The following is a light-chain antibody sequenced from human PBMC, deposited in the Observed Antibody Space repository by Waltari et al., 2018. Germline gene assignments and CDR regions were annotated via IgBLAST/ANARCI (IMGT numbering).Light chain of an antibody. J-gene: IGLJ3*02. V-gene: IGLV2-23*01. CDR1: GSEAGSYNL. CDR2: DDT. CDR3: CSYAGSGSWV. Sequence: QSALTQPASVSGSPGQSITMSCTGSGSEAGSYNLVSWYQQHPGKAPKLIIYDDTKRPSGISNRFSASKSDNTASLTISGLQAEDEAEYYCCSYAGSGSWVFGGGTKLTVL.